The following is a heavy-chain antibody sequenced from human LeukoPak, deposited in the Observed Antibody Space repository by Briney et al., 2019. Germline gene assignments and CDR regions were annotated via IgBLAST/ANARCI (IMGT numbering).Heavy chain of an antibody. CDR3: TPGSDKLRGY. CDR1: GFTFSTHG. V-gene: IGHV3-15*07. J-gene: IGHJ4*02. CDR2: IKSKTDGGTT. Sequence: GGSLRLSCEASGFTFSTHGMNWVRQAPGKGLEWVGRIKSKTDGGTTDYAAPVKGRFTISRDDSKNTLYLQMNSLKTEDTAVYYCTPGSDKLRGYWGQGTLVTVSS.